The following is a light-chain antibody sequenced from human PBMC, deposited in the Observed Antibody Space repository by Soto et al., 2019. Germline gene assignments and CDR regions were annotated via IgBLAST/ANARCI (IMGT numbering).Light chain of an antibody. Sequence: NQMTHSPTTPTASVGEKVTITSRASQSVSTWLAWYQQKPGKAPKVLIYDASNLESGVPSRFSGSGAGTEFTLTISSLQPDDFATYYCQQYNGYSSWTFGQGTKVDI. CDR1: QSVSTW. J-gene: IGKJ1*01. CDR2: DAS. V-gene: IGKV1-5*01. CDR3: QQYNGYSSWT.